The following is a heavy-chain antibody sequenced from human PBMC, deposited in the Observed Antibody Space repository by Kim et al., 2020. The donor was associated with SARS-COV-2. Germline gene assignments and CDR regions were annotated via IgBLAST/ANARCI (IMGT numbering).Heavy chain of an antibody. V-gene: IGHV3-30*18. J-gene: IGHJ4*02. CDR2: ISYDGSNK. CDR3: AKEVGEELGGFDY. D-gene: IGHD3-16*01. Sequence: GGSLRLSCAASGFTFSSYGMHWVRQAPGKGLEWVAVISYDGSNKYYADSVKGRFTISRDNSKNTLYLQMNSLRAEDTAVYYCAKEVGEELGGFDYWGQGT. CDR1: GFTFSSYG.